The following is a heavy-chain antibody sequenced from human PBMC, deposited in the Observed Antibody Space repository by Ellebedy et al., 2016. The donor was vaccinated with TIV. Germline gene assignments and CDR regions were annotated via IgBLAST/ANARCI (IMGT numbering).Heavy chain of an antibody. Sequence: SGPTLVKPTQTLTLTCTLSGFSLTTNGVGVGWVRQPPGRALEWLALIYWDDDKRYSPSLKNRITITKDTSKNQVVLILTDMDPVDTATYYCANRSIPPGTLNFWGQGILVTVSS. D-gene: IGHD3-10*01. J-gene: IGHJ4*02. CDR2: IYWDDDK. V-gene: IGHV2-5*02. CDR3: ANRSIPPGTLNF. CDR1: GFSLTTNGVG.